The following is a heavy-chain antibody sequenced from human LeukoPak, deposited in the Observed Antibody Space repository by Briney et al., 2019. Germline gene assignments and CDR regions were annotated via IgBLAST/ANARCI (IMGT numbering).Heavy chain of an antibody. J-gene: IGHJ6*02. V-gene: IGHV3-49*04. CDR3: TGELYGNYSSTSCYGEYYYYYGMDV. D-gene: IGHD2-2*01. CDR1: GFTFGDYA. Sequence: GGSLRLSCTASGFTFGDYAMSWVRHAPGKGLEWVGFIRSKAYGGTTEYAAAVIGRFTITRDESKSIAYLQMSSLKTEDTDVYYCTGELYGNYSSTSCYGEYYYYYGMDVWGQGTTVTVSS. CDR2: IRSKAYGGTT.